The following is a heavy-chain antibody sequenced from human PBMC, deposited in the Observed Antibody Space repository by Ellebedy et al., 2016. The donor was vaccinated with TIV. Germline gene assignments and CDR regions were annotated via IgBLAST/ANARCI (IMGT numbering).Heavy chain of an antibody. CDR2: ISGNGEYT. V-gene: IGHV3-23*01. D-gene: IGHD4-23*01. Sequence: GESLKISCAASGFTFSNYAMSWVRRSPGKGLDWVSLISGNGEYTYYADSVKGRLTISRDNSKNTLYLQMNSLRAEDTAVYYCAKRIGGNQGFDYWGQGTLVTVSS. CDR1: GFTFSNYA. J-gene: IGHJ4*02. CDR3: AKRIGGNQGFDY.